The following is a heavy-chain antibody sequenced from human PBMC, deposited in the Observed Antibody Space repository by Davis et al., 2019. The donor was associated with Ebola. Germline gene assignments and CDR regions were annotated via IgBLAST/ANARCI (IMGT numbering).Heavy chain of an antibody. CDR2: IHNRGTT. CDR1: SGSVNSNVYS. V-gene: IGHV4-61*08. Sequence: MPSETLSLTCTVASGSVNSNVYSWNWIRQSPEKGLEWIGFIHNRGTTNYNPSLNSRVTISKDTSRNQFSLELRSVTAADTAVYYCAALFSGSYLAYVDVWGKGTTVTVS. CDR3: AALFSGSYLAYVDV. J-gene: IGHJ6*03. D-gene: IGHD1-26*01.